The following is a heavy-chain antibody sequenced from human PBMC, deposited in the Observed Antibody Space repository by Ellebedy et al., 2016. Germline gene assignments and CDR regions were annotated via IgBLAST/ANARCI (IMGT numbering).Heavy chain of an antibody. CDR1: GYTFTSYY. Sequence: ASVKVSXXASGYTFTSYYMHWVRQAPGQGLEWMGIINPNGGSTSYAQKFQGRVTVTRDTSTSTVYMELSSLRSEDTAVYYCARGKWESYYGSENYYRWKNNWFDPWGQGTLVTVSS. CDR2: INPNGGST. J-gene: IGHJ5*02. CDR3: ARGKWESYYGSENYYRWKNNWFDP. V-gene: IGHV1-46*01. D-gene: IGHD3-10*01.